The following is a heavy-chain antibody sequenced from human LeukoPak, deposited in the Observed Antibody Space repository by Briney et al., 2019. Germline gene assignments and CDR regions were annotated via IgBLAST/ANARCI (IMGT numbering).Heavy chain of an antibody. CDR3: ARGRGYYDSSGYYKEV. CDR1: GGTFSSYA. J-gene: IGHJ6*03. V-gene: IGHV1-69*05. CDR2: IIPIFGTA. Sequence: GASVKVSCKASGGTFSSYAISWVRQAPGQGLEWMGGIIPIFGTANYAQKFQGRVTITTDESTSTAYMELSSLRSEDTAVYYCARGRGYYDSSGYYKEVWGKGTTVTVSS. D-gene: IGHD3-22*01.